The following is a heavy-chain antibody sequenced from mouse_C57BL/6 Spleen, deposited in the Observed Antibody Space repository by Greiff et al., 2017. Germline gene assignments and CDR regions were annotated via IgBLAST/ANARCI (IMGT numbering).Heavy chain of an antibody. V-gene: IGHV5-9-1*02. CDR1: GFTFSSYA. CDR3: TRDGYGIWFAWFAY. CDR2: ISSGGDYI. D-gene: IGHD2-3*01. J-gene: IGHJ3*01. Sequence: EVMLVESGEGLVKPGGSLKLSCAASGFTFSSYAMSWVRQTPEKRLEWVAYISSGGDYIYYADTVKGRFTISRDNARNTLYLQRSSLKSEDTAMYYCTRDGYGIWFAWFAYWGKGTLVTGAA.